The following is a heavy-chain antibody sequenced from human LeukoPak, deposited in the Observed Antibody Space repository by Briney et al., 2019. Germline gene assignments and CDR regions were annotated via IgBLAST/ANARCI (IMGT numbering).Heavy chain of an antibody. Sequence: GGSQRLSCAASGFTFSTFAMIWVRQAPGKGLEWVSAIYSGGSTYYADSVKGRFTISRDNSKNTVYLQMNSLRAEDTAIHYCARALTVAGKYYFDYWGQGTLVTVSS. D-gene: IGHD6-19*01. CDR3: ARALTVAGKYYFDY. V-gene: IGHV3-23*05. CDR1: GFTFSTFA. J-gene: IGHJ4*02. CDR2: IYSGGST.